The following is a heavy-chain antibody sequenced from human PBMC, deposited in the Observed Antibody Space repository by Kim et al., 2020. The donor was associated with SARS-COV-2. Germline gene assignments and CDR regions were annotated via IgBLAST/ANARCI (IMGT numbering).Heavy chain of an antibody. J-gene: IGHJ5*02. D-gene: IGHD3-10*01. CDR2: INHSGST. CDR1: GGSFSGYY. CDR3: AREGVLRFGELRVDP. V-gene: IGHV4-34*01. Sequence: SETLSLTCAVYGGSFSGYYWSWIRQPPGKGLEWIGEINHSGSTNYNPSIKSRVTISVDTSKNQFSLKLSSVTAADTAVYYCAREGVLRFGELRVDPWAQG.